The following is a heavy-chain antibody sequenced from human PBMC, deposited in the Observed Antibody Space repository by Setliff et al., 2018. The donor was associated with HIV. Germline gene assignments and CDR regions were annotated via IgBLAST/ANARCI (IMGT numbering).Heavy chain of an antibody. V-gene: IGHV7-4-1*02. CDR3: ARDFLGDPDWSLDY. D-gene: IGHD3-9*01. CDR2: IDANTGIP. Sequence: ASVKVSCKASAFTFNIYAIHWVRQAPGQGLEWVGYIDANTGIPTYAQALSGRFVFSLDTSVTTAYLQISSLTAEDTAVYYCARDFLGDPDWSLDYWGQGTLVTVSS. CDR1: AFTFNIYA. J-gene: IGHJ4*02.